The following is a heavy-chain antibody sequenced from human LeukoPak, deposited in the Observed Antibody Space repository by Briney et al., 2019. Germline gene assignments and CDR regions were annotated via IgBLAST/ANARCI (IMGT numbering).Heavy chain of an antibody. V-gene: IGHV3-48*04. CDR1: GFTFSNYW. CDR2: ISSSGSTI. D-gene: IGHD3-16*02. CDR3: ARDLGYVYVWGSYRYDGGNFDY. J-gene: IGHJ4*02. Sequence: GGSLRPSCAASGFTFSNYWMTWVRQAPGKGLEWVSYISSSGSTIYYADSVKGRFTISRDNAKNSLYLQMNSLRAEDTAVYYCARDLGYVYVWGSYRYDGGNFDYWGQGTLVTVSS.